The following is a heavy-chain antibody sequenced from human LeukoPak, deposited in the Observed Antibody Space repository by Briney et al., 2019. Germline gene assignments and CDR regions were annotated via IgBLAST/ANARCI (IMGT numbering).Heavy chain of an antibody. CDR1: GYTFTSFG. J-gene: IGHJ4*02. CDR2: ISAYNGNT. D-gene: IGHD4-17*01. CDR3: AAADDYGDSFYWYY. V-gene: IGHV1-18*01. Sequence: ASVKVSCKASGYTFTSFGFTWVRQAPGQGLEWMGWISAYNGNTNYAQNLQGRVTMTTDTSTRTAYMELRSLRSDDTAVYYCAAADDYGDSFYWYYWGQGTLVTVSS.